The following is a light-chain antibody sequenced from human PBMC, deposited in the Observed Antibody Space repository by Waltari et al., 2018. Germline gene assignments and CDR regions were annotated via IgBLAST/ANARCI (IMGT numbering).Light chain of an antibody. CDR2: DAS. CDR3: QNYVRLPVT. Sequence: EIVLTQSPGTLSLSPGERATVSCSASQSISKYLVWYLLTPGQAPRLLIYDASKRATGIPDRFSASGSGSDFSLTISRLEPEEFAVYYCQNYVRLPVTFGQGTKVEIK. CDR1: QSISKY. J-gene: IGKJ1*01. V-gene: IGKV3-20*01.